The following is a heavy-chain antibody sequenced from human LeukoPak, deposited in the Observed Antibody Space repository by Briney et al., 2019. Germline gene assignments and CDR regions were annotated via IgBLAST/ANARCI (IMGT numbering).Heavy chain of an antibody. CDR2: IIPIFGTA. V-gene: IGHV1-69*01. Sequence: SVKVSCKASGGTFSSYAISWVRQAPGQGLEWMGGIIPIFGTANYAQKFQGRVTITADESTSTAYMELSSLRSEDTAVYYCARDRQRSSGWYDAFDIWGQGTMVTASS. J-gene: IGHJ3*02. CDR3: ARDRQRSSGWYDAFDI. CDR1: GGTFSSYA. D-gene: IGHD6-19*01.